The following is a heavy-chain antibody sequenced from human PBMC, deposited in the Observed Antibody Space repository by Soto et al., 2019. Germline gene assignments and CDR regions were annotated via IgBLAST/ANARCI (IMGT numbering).Heavy chain of an antibody. CDR3: ARVWRGYDILTGYLGSTWDYMDV. J-gene: IGHJ6*03. Sequence: PSETLSLTCTVSGGSISSYYWSWIRQPPGKGLEWIGYIYYSGSTNYNPSLKSRVTISVDTSKNQFSLKLSSVTAADTAVYYCARVWRGYDILTGYLGSTWDYMDVWGKGTTVTVSS. CDR1: GGSISSYY. D-gene: IGHD3-9*01. V-gene: IGHV4-59*01. CDR2: IYYSGST.